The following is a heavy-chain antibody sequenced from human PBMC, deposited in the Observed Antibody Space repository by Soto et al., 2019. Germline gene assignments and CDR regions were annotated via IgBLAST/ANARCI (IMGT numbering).Heavy chain of an antibody. Sequence: PSETLSLTCVVSGTSISSTFWWTWVRQAPGKGLEWIGEMHHSGTAKYNPSLKSRVTISVDKSKNEFSLRLTSVTAADTAMYYRATLPPRIPVVLSPIPVWGQVTPVSFTS. J-gene: IGHJ4*02. CDR2: MHHSGTA. CDR1: GTSISSTFW. CDR3: ATLPPRIPVVLSPIPV. V-gene: IGHV4-4*02. D-gene: IGHD2-21*02.